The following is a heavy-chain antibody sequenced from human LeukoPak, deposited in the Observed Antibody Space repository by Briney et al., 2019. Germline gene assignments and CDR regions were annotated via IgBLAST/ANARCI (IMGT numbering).Heavy chain of an antibody. CDR2: ISGSGGST. V-gene: IGHV3-23*01. D-gene: IGHD4-17*01. CDR3: SKTTVTVYYYYGMDV. J-gene: IGHJ6*02. Sequence: PGGSLRLSCAASGFTFSSSAMSWVRQAPGKGLEWVSAISGSGGSTYYADSVKGRFTVSRDNSKNTLYLQMNSLRAEDTAVYYCSKTTVTVYYYYGMDVWGQGTTVTVSS. CDR1: GFTFSSSA.